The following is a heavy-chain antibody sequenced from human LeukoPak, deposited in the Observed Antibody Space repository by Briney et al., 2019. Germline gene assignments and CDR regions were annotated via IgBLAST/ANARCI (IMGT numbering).Heavy chain of an antibody. Sequence: PGGSLRLSCAASGFTFSSYSMNWVRQAPGKGLEWVSSISSSSSYIYYADSVKGRFTISRDNSKNTLYLQMNSLRAEDTAVYYCAKGSSMRMVRGVICYFDYWGQGTLVTVSS. CDR2: ISSSSSYI. CDR1: GFTFSSYS. CDR3: AKGSSMRMVRGVICYFDY. J-gene: IGHJ4*02. D-gene: IGHD3-10*01. V-gene: IGHV3-21*04.